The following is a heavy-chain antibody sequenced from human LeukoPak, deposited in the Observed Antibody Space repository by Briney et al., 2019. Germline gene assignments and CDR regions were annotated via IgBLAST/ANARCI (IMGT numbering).Heavy chain of an antibody. V-gene: IGHV3-7*01. J-gene: IGHJ4*02. CDR2: IKQDGSEK. Sequence: GGSLRLSCEASGFTFSNHWMIWVRQAPGKGLEWVANIKQDGSEKYYVDSVKGRFTISRDNAKNSLYLQMNSLRAEDTAVYYCAKEQVTTFDYWGQGTLVTVSS. D-gene: IGHD4-17*01. CDR1: GFTFSNHW. CDR3: AKEQVTTFDY.